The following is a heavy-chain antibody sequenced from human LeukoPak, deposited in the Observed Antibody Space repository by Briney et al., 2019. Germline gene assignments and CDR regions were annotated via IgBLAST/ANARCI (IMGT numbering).Heavy chain of an antibody. CDR2: ISGSGGST. Sequence: GGSLRLSCAASGFTFSSYAMSWVRQAPGKGLEWVSAISGSGGSTYYADSVKGRFTISRDNSKNTLYLQMNSLRAEDTAVYYCAKDSAEQQLVRDFDYWGQGTLVAVSS. V-gene: IGHV3-23*01. CDR3: AKDSAEQQLVRDFDY. J-gene: IGHJ4*02. D-gene: IGHD6-13*01. CDR1: GFTFSSYA.